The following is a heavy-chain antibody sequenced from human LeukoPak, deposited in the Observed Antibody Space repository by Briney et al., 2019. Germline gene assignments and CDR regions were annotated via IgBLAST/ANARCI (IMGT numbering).Heavy chain of an antibody. Sequence: GASVKVSCKASGGTFSSYAISWVRQAPGQGLEWMGGIIPIFGTVNYAQKFQGRVTITADESTSTAYMELSSLRSEDTAVYYCARLLGYCSGGSCYSYYYYGMDVWGQGTTVTVS. D-gene: IGHD2-15*01. V-gene: IGHV1-69*13. CDR2: IIPIFGTV. CDR1: GGTFSSYA. J-gene: IGHJ6*02. CDR3: ARLLGYCSGGSCYSYYYYGMDV.